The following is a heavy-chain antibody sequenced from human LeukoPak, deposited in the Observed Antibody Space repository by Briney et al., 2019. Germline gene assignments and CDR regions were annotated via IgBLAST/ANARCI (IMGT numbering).Heavy chain of an antibody. V-gene: IGHV1-2*04. Sequence: ASVKVSCKAFGYTFTGYYMYWVRQAPGQRLEWMGWIKPNSGGTNYAQKFQGWVTMTRDTSISTAYMELSRLRSDDTAVYYCARDYYDSSGYDYWGQGTLVTVSS. CDR1: GYTFTGYY. J-gene: IGHJ4*02. CDR2: IKPNSGGT. D-gene: IGHD3-22*01. CDR3: ARDYYDSSGYDY.